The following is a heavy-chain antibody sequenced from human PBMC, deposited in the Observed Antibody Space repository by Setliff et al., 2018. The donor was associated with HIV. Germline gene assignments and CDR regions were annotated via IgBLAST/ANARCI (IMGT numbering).Heavy chain of an antibody. D-gene: IGHD4-17*01. CDR1: GPSINIHY. CDR3: AKGAGFYGDYTFDH. Sequence: SETLSLTCTVSGPSINIHYWSWIRQSPGKGFEWIGYIYSTGSTNYNPSLRSRVTISMVASRNQFSLKVTSVTAADTAVYYCAKGAGFYGDYTFDHWGQGRQVTV. J-gene: IGHJ4*02. CDR2: IYSTGST. V-gene: IGHV4-59*11.